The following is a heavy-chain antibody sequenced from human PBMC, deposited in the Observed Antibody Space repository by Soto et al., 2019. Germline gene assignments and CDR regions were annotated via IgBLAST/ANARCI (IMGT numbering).Heavy chain of an antibody. CDR2: IIPIFGTA. CDR3: ARDKYLGYGSGSYRYYGMDV. D-gene: IGHD3-10*01. J-gene: IGHJ6*02. CDR1: GGTFSSYA. Sequence: WASMKGSCKASGGTFSSYAISWGRQAPGQRLEWMGGIIPIFGTANYAQKFQGRVTITADESTSTAYMELSSLRSEDTAVYYCARDKYLGYGSGSYRYYGMDVWGQGTTVTVSS. V-gene: IGHV1-69*13.